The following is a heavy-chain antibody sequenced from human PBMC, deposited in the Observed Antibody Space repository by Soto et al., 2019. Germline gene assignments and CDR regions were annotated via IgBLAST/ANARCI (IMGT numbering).Heavy chain of an antibody. CDR2: LSSTGGST. CDR3: AKDQGFLEWIPQGGLDV. D-gene: IGHD3-3*01. V-gene: IGHV3-23*01. Sequence: EVQLLESGGGLAQPGGSLRLSCEVSGFTFRKYVMTWVRQAPGKGLEWVSSLSSTGGSTYYADSVKGRFTVSRDNYKNTLFLQMNSLRAEDTAICYCAKDQGFLEWIPQGGLDVWGPGTTVAVSS. J-gene: IGHJ6*02. CDR1: GFTFRKYV.